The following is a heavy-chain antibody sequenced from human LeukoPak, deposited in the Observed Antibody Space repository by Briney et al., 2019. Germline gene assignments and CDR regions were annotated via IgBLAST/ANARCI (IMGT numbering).Heavy chain of an antibody. CDR2: IYSGGST. J-gene: IGHJ4*02. Sequence: SGGSLRLSCAASGFTVSSNYMSWVRQAPGKGLEWVSVIYSGGSTYYADSVKGRFTISRDNAKNSPYLQMNSLRAEDTAVYYCTRDQGLQWSDYWGQGALVTVSS. D-gene: IGHD4-23*01. V-gene: IGHV3-66*01. CDR3: TRDQGLQWSDY. CDR1: GFTVSSNY.